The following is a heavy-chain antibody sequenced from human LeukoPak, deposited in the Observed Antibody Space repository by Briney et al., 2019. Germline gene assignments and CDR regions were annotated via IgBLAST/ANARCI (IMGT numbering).Heavy chain of an antibody. CDR2: ISGSGGST. V-gene: IGHV3-23*01. D-gene: IGHD3-22*01. CDR3: AKLVVVRGYFDY. CDR1: GFTFSSYA. J-gene: IGHJ4*02. Sequence: PGGSLRLSCAASGFTFSSYAMSWVRQAPGKGLEWVSAISGSGGSTYYADSVKGRFTSSRDNSKNTLYLQMNSLRAEDTAVYYCAKLVVVRGYFDYWGQGTLVTVSS.